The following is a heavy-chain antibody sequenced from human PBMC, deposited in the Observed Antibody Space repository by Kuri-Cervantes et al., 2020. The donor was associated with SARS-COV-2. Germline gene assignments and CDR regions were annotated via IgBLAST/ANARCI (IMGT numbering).Heavy chain of an antibody. CDR1: GFTFSDYY. D-gene: IGHD4-17*01. Sequence: GGSLRLSCAASGFTFSDYYMSWIRQAPGKGLEWVSYISSSGSTIYYADSVKGRFTISRDNAKNSLYLQMNSLRAEDTAVYYCARRATVSYYALDVWGPGTTVTVSS. V-gene: IGHV3-11*01. CDR3: ARRATVSYYALDV. J-gene: IGHJ6*02. CDR2: ISSSGSTI.